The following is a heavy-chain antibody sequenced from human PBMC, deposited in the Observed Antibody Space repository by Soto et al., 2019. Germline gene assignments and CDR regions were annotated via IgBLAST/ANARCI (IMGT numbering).Heavy chain of an antibody. CDR3: ARGEMAVNY. CDR1: GGSIRSSSY. Sequence: SETLSLTCTVSGGSIRSSSYWGWIRQPPGKGLEWIGSIYSTGNTNYNPSLNSRVTISVDRSKNQFSLKLSSVTAADTAVYYCARGEMAVNYWGQGTLVTVSS. J-gene: IGHJ4*02. D-gene: IGHD6-19*01. CDR2: IYSTGNT. V-gene: IGHV4-39*07.